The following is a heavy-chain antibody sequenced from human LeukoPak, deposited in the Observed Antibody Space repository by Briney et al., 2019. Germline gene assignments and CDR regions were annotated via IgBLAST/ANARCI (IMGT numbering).Heavy chain of an antibody. J-gene: IGHJ4*02. Sequence: GGSLRLSCAASGFTFSHYGMHWVRQAPGKGLEWVANIKQDGSEKYYVDSVKGRFTISRDNAKNSLYLQMNSLRAEDTAVYYCARDTHYDFWSGYLGTYDYWGQGTLVTVSS. D-gene: IGHD3-3*01. CDR3: ARDTHYDFWSGYLGTYDY. CDR1: GFTFSHYG. CDR2: IKQDGSEK. V-gene: IGHV3-7*01.